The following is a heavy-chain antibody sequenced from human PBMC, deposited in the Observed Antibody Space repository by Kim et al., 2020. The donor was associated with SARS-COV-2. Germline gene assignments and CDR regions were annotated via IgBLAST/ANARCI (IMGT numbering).Heavy chain of an antibody. Sequence: GGSLRLSCAASGFTFSSYSMNWVRQAPGKGLEWVSYISSSSTIYYADSVKGRFTISRDNAKNSLYLQINSLRAEDTAVYYCASLDGYKDYWGQGTLVTVS. CDR2: ISSSSTI. V-gene: IGHV3-48*01. CDR3: ASLDGYKDY. J-gene: IGHJ4*02. CDR1: GFTFSSYS. D-gene: IGHD5-12*01.